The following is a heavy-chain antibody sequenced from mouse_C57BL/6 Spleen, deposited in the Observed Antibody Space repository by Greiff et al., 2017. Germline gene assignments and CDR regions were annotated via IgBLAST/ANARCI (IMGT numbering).Heavy chain of an antibody. CDR3: AKNRGGSSPDWYFDV. Sequence: VMLVESGPGLVQPSQSLSITCTVSGFSLTSSGVHWVRQSPGKGLEWLGVIWRGGSTDYNAAFMSRLSITKDNSTSQVFFKMNSLQADDTAIYDSAKNRGGSSPDWYFDVWGTGTTVTVSS. D-gene: IGHD1-1*01. J-gene: IGHJ1*03. V-gene: IGHV2-5*01. CDR1: GFSLTSSG. CDR2: IWRGGST.